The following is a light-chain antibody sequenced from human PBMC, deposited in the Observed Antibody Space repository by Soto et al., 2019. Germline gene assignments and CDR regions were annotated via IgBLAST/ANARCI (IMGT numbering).Light chain of an antibody. V-gene: IGKV3-11*01. CDR3: HHHIYSPLI. CDR1: QSVGNS. J-gene: IGKJ3*01. Sequence: EIGLTQSPATLSLSQGERATLSCRASQSVGNSLAWYQQKPGQAPRLLIYDASNRATGIAARFSGSGSGTDFTLTISCLVAEYFSIYYSHHHIYSPLIFGAGPNLDI. CDR2: DAS.